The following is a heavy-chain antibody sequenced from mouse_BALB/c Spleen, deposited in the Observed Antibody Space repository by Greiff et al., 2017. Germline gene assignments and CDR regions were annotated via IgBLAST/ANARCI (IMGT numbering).Heavy chain of an antibody. CDR1: GFTFSSYA. J-gene: IGHJ4*01. CDR3: ARTYGNYDYYAMDY. Sequence: EVQVVESGGGLVKPGGSLKLSCAASGFTFSSYAMSWVRQSPEKRLEWVAEISSGGSYTYYPDTVTGRFTISSDNAKNTLYLEMSSLRSEDTAMYYCARTYGNYDYYAMDYWGQGTSVTVSS. CDR2: ISSGGSYT. D-gene: IGHD2-1*01. V-gene: IGHV5-9-4*01.